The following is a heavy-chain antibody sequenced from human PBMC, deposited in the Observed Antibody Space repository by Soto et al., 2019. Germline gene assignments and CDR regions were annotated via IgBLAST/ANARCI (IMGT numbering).Heavy chain of an antibody. V-gene: IGHV4-34*01. CDR1: GGSLSDYF. CDR2: INHLGSI. J-gene: IGHJ6*03. D-gene: IGHD2-21*01. Sequence: QVQLQQWGAGLLKPSETLSLTCVVSGGSLSDYFWSWIRQPPGMALEWIGEINHLGSINYNPSLKSRVTMSVATSKNQFALTLNSVTAADTATYYCARGGISHWGYFYYMDVWDRGTTVTVS. CDR3: ARGGISHWGYFYYMDV.